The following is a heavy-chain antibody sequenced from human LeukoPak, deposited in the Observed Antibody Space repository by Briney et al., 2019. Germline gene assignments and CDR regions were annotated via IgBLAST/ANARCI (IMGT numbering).Heavy chain of an antibody. J-gene: IGHJ5*02. CDR3: ATDRRWELRLGFDP. V-gene: IGHV1-24*01. Sequence: ASVKVSCKVSGYTPTELSMHWVRQAPGKGLEWMGGFDPEDGETIYAQKFQGRVTMTEDTSTDTAYMELSSLRSEDTAVYYCATDRRWELRLGFDPWGQGTLVTVSS. D-gene: IGHD1-26*01. CDR2: FDPEDGET. CDR1: GYTPTELS.